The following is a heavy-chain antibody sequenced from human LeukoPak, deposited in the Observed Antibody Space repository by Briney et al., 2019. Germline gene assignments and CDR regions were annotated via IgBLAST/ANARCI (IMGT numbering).Heavy chain of an antibody. V-gene: IGHV3-30*03. CDR1: GFTFSSYG. CDR3: ARGVTTADY. J-gene: IGHJ4*02. D-gene: IGHD4-11*01. Sequence: PGRSLRLSCAASGFTFSSYGMHWVRQAPGKGLEWVAVISYDGSNKYYTDSVKGRFTISRDNSKNMLYLQMNSLRAEDTAVYYCARGVTTADYWGQGTLVTVSS. CDR2: ISYDGSNK.